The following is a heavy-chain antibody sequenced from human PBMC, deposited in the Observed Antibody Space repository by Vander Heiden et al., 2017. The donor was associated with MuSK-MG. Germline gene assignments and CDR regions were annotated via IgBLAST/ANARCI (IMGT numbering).Heavy chain of an antibody. D-gene: IGHD2-21*02. CDR1: GASISSGTYY. Sequence: QVQLQESGPGLVKPSQPMSLTCTVSGASISSGTYYWTWLRQPAGKGLEWIGRIYTSGTTNYNPSLMSRVTMSIDTSKNQFSLKLNSVTAADTAVYYCAGGDNGLNWFDPWGQGTLVTVSS. CDR3: AGGDNGLNWFDP. CDR2: IYTSGTT. J-gene: IGHJ5*02. V-gene: IGHV4-61*02.